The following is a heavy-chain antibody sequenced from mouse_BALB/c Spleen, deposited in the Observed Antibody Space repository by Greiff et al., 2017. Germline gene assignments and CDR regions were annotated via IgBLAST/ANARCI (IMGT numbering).Heavy chain of an antibody. J-gene: IGHJ4*01. CDR2: ISNLAYSI. D-gene: IGHD2-14*01. CDR1: GFTFSDYG. Sequence: DVMLVESGGGLVQPGGSRKLSCAASGFTFSDYGMAWVRQAPGKGPEWVAFISNLAYSIYYADTVTGRFTISRENAKNTLYLEMSSLRSEDTAMYYCARDRYDAMDYWGQGTSVTVSS. CDR3: ARDRYDAMDY. V-gene: IGHV5-15*02.